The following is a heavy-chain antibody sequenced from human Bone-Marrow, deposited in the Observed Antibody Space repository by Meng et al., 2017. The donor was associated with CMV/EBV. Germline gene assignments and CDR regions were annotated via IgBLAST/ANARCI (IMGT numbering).Heavy chain of an antibody. Sequence: CAVYGGSFSGYYWSWIRQPPGKGLEWIGEINHSGSTNYNPSLKSRVTISVDTSKNQFSLKLGSVTAADTAVYYCARGVNYYGSGFDPWGQGTLVTVSS. J-gene: IGHJ5*02. CDR1: GGSFSGYY. D-gene: IGHD3-10*01. V-gene: IGHV4-34*01. CDR3: ARGVNYYGSGFDP. CDR2: INHSGST.